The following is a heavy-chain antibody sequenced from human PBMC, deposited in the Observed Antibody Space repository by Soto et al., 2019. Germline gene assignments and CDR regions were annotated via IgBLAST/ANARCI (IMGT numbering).Heavy chain of an antibody. J-gene: IGHJ5*02. CDR2: IYYSGST. CDR3: ARHWGDIAAAGTNWFDP. D-gene: IGHD6-13*01. V-gene: IGHV4-59*08. CDR1: GGSISSYY. Sequence: SGTLSLTCTVSGGSISSYYWSWIRQPPGKGLEWIGYIYYSGSTNYNPSLKSRVTISVDTSKNQFSLKLSSVTAADTAVYYCARHWGDIAAAGTNWFDPWGQGTLVNVSS.